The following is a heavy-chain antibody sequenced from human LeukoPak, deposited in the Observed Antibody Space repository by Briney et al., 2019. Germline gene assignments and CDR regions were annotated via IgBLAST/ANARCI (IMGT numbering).Heavy chain of an antibody. V-gene: IGHV3-7*01. CDR1: GFTFSSYS. CDR3: ARRDHGDYGEEY. J-gene: IGHJ4*02. CDR2: IKQDGSEK. D-gene: IGHD4-17*01. Sequence: SGGSLRLSCAASGFTFSSYSMNWVRQAPGKGLEWVANIKQDGSEKYYVDSVRGRFTISRDNAKNSLSLQMNSLRAEDTAVYYCARRDHGDYGEEYWGQGTLVTVSS.